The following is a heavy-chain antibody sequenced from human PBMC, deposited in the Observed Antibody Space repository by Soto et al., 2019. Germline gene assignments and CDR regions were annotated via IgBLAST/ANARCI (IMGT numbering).Heavy chain of an antibody. Sequence: SETLSLTCTVSGGSISSSSYYWGWIRQPPGKGLEWIGSIYYSGSTYYNPSLKSRVTISVDTSKNQFSLKLSSVTAADTAVYYCARQRISYQPLLLYFDYWGQGTLVTVSS. CDR1: GGSISSSSYY. V-gene: IGHV4-39*01. J-gene: IGHJ4*02. CDR3: ARQRISYQPLLLYFDY. D-gene: IGHD2-15*01. CDR2: IYYSGST.